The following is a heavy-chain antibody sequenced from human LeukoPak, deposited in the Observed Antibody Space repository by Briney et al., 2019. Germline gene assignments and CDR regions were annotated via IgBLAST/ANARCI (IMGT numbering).Heavy chain of an antibody. V-gene: IGHV1-46*01. J-gene: IGHJ4*02. D-gene: IGHD6-13*01. CDR2: IDPSGGST. CDR1: GYTFTKYY. Sequence: ASVRVSCKASGYTFTKYYMHWVRQAPGQGLEWMGIIDPSGGSTSYAQTFQGRATMTRDTSTSTFYMELSSLRSEDTAVYYCARGRGIAAPGPRSLFDYWGQGTLVTVSS. CDR3: ARGRGIAAPGPRSLFDY.